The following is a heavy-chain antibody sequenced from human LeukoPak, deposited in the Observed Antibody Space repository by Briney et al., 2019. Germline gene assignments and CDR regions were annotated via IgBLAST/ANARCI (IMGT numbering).Heavy chain of an antibody. CDR2: ISSSGSTI. CDR1: GFTFSSYA. CDR3: ARVGEGMVRGVIGDY. J-gene: IGHJ4*02. D-gene: IGHD3-10*01. Sequence: GGSLRLSCAASGFTFSSYAMSWVRQAPGKGLEWVSYISSSGSTIYYADSVKGRFTISRDNAKNSLYLQMNSLRAEDTAVYYCARVGEGMVRGVIGDYWGQGTLVTVSS. V-gene: IGHV3-48*03.